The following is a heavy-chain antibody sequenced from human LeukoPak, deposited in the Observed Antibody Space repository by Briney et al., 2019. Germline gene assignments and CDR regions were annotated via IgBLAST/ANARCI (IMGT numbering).Heavy chain of an antibody. CDR3: AKDITVGSSSYYGMDV. Sequence: AGRSLRLSCAASGFTFDDYAMHWVRQAPGKGLEWVSGISWSSGSIGYADSVKGRFTISRDNAKNSLYLQMNSLRAEDTALYYCAKDITVGSSSYYGMDVWGQGTTATVSS. D-gene: IGHD6-13*01. J-gene: IGHJ6*02. V-gene: IGHV3-9*01. CDR1: GFTFDDYA. CDR2: ISWSSGSI.